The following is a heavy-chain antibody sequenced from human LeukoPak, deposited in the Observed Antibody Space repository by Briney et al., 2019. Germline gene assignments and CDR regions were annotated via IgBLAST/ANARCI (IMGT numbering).Heavy chain of an antibody. Sequence: PGRSLRLSCAASGFTFSSYWMSWVRQAPGKGLEWVANIKQDGSEKYYVDSVKGRFTISRDNANNSLYLQMNSLRAEDTAAYYCARDSPGVYYYYYGMDVWGQGTTVTVSS. CDR2: IKQDGSEK. CDR1: GFTFSSYW. V-gene: IGHV3-7*04. CDR3: ARDSPGVYYYYYGMDV. J-gene: IGHJ6*02. D-gene: IGHD3-10*01.